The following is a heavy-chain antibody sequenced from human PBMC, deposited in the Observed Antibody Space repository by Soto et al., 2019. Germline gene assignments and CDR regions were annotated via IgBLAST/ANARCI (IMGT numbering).Heavy chain of an antibody. D-gene: IGHD1-1*01. Sequence: EVQLLESGGGLVQPGGSLRLSCAVSGFSYSTYGVTWVRQAPGKGLECVCGVSGGSGATHYTDSVRGRFTITGDESRNTVYLQMHSLRVEDTAVYYCTRWNGYGDLWGQGTLVTVSS. V-gene: IGHV3-23*01. J-gene: IGHJ4*02. CDR1: GFSYSTYG. CDR2: VSGGSGAT. CDR3: TRWNGYGDL.